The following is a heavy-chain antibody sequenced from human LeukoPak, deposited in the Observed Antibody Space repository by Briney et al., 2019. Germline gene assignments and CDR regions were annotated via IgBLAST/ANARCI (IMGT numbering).Heavy chain of an antibody. CDR2: IYNSGST. J-gene: IGHJ4*02. D-gene: IGHD3-3*01. CDR1: GGSISSYY. Sequence: SETLSLTCTVSGGSISSYYWSWIRQPPGKGLEWIGYIYNSGSTNYNPSLKSRVTISVDTSKNQFSLKLSSVTAADTAVYYCARATYYDFWSGYPDLKYYFDYWGQGTLVTVSS. CDR3: ARATYYDFWSGYPDLKYYFDY. V-gene: IGHV4-59*01.